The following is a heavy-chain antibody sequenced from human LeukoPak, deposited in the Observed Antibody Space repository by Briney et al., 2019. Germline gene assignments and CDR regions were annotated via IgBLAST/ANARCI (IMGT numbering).Heavy chain of an antibody. CDR1: GFSFRDYG. V-gene: IGHV3-30*02. J-gene: IGHJ4*02. CDR3: AKDERVYGTNAGTLLDY. CDR2: IQYDGNNI. Sequence: GGSLRLSCTTSGFSFRDYGMHWVRQASGKGLELVAFIQYDGNNIYYADSAKGRFAISRDDSKNTLYLEMNSLRPEDTALYYCAKDERVYGTNAGTLLDYWGQGTLVSVSS. D-gene: IGHD4/OR15-4a*01.